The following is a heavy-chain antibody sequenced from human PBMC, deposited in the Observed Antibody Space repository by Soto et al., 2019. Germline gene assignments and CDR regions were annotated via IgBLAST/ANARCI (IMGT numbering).Heavy chain of an antibody. D-gene: IGHD3-10*01. CDR3: ARGQGVGTMVRGGSDY. CDR2: INAGNGNT. J-gene: IGHJ4*02. CDR1: GYTFTSYA. Sequence: ASVKVSCKASGYTFTSYAMHWVRQAPGQRLEWMGWINAGNGNTKYSQKFQGRVTITRDTSASTADKELSSLRSEDTAVYYCARGQGVGTMVRGGSDYWGQGTLVTVSS. V-gene: IGHV1-3*01.